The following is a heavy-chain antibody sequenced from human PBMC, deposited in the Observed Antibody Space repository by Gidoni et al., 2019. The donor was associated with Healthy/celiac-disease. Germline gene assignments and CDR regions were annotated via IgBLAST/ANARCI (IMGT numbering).Heavy chain of an antibody. V-gene: IGHV2-70*04. Sequence: QVTLKESGPALVKPTQTLTLTCTFSGFSLSTSGMRVSWIRQPPGKALEWLARIDWDDDKFYSTSLKTRLTISKETSKNQVVLTMTNMDPVDTATYYCARMDGYNSQDYWGQGTLVTVSS. J-gene: IGHJ4*02. D-gene: IGHD5-12*01. CDR2: IDWDDDK. CDR1: GFSLSTSGMR. CDR3: ARMDGYNSQDY.